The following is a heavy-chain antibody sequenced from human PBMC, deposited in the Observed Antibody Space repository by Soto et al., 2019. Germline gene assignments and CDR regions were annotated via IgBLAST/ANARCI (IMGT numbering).Heavy chain of an antibody. CDR1: GFRFSDHS. D-gene: IGHD2-21*02. Sequence: LVESGGGLVYPGGSLRLSCVASGFRFSDHSMNWVRQAPGKGLQWISYISSNSDTTYYADSVKGRFIVSRDNAKNALFLQMNSLRDDDTATYYCARLPKGSLVTAWGQGARVTVSS. CDR3: ARLPKGSLVTA. CDR2: ISSNSDTT. V-gene: IGHV3-48*02. J-gene: IGHJ4*02.